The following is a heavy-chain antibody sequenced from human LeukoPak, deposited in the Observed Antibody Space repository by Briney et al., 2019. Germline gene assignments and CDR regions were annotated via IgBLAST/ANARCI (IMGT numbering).Heavy chain of an antibody. D-gene: IGHD4-17*01. CDR3: ARDGGLNGDYVESYYFDY. V-gene: IGHV1-46*01. CDR2: INPSGGST. J-gene: IGHJ4*02. CDR1: GYTFTSYY. Sequence: ASVKVSCTASGYTFTSYYMHWVRQAPGQGLEWMGIINPSGGSTSYAQKFQGRVTMTRDTSTSTVYMELSSLRSEDTAVYYCARDGGLNGDYVESYYFDYWGQGTLVTVSS.